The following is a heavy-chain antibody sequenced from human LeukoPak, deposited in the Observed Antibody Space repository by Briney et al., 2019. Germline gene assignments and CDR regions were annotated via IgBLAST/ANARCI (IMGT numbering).Heavy chain of an antibody. J-gene: IGHJ4*02. CDR2: IYYSGST. Sequence: PAETLTLTCTVSVGSISSHYWNWIRQPPGKGLEWVGYIYYSGSTTYNPSLKTRVTISGDTSKNQCSLKVSTVTAADTAVYYCARLGDLRDLDYSGQGALVTVSS. CDR3: ARLGDLRDLDY. D-gene: IGHD3-16*01. V-gene: IGHV4-59*08. CDR1: VGSISSHY.